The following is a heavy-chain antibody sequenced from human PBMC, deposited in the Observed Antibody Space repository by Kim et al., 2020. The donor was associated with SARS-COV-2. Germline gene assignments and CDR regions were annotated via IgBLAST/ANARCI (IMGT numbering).Heavy chain of an antibody. Sequence: FQGRVTITRDTSAGTAYMELSSLRSEDTAVYYCARRDSSSSFYYYYGMDVWGQGTTVTVSS. V-gene: IGHV1-3*01. CDR3: ARRDSSSSFYYYYGMDV. J-gene: IGHJ6*02. D-gene: IGHD6-6*01.